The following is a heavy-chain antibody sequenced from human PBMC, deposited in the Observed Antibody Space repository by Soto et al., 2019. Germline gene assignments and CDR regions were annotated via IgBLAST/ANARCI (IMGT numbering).Heavy chain of an antibody. V-gene: IGHV3-74*01. CDR2: INSDGSST. CDR1: GFTFSSYW. J-gene: IGHJ4*02. D-gene: IGHD5-12*01. CDR3: VRVPTGGYAFSLDDY. Sequence: EVQLVESGGGLVQPGGSLRLSCAASGFTFSSYWMHWVRQAPVKGLVWVSRINSDGSSTTYADSVKGRFTISRDNAKNTLYLQMNSLRAEDTAVYYCVRVPTGGYAFSLDDYWGQGTLVTVSS.